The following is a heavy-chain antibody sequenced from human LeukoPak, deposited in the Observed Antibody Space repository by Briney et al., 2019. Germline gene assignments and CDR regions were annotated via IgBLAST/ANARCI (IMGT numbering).Heavy chain of an antibody. CDR2: IYTSGST. D-gene: IGHD3-3*01. V-gene: IGHV4-61*02. CDR3: ARELYDFWSGYYLNY. J-gene: IGHJ4*02. CDR1: GGSISSGSYY. Sequence: PPQTLSLTCTVSGGSISSGSYYWSWIRQPAGKGLEWIGRIYTSGSTNYNPSLKSRVTISVDTSKNQFSLKLSSVTAADTAVYYCARELYDFWSGYYLNYWGQGTLVTVSS.